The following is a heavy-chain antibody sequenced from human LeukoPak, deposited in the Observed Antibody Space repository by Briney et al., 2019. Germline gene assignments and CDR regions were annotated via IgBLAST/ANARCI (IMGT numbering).Heavy chain of an antibody. J-gene: IGHJ4*02. V-gene: IGHV4-59*01. CDR2: IYYSGST. CDR3: ARSKDNEYSYIDY. D-gene: IGHD5-18*01. Sequence: SETLSLTCAVYGGSFSSYYWSWIRQPPGKGLEWIGYIYYSGSTNYNPSLKSRVTISVDTSKNQFSLKLSSVTAADTAVYYCARSKDNEYSYIDYWGQGTLVTVSS. CDR1: GGSFSSYY.